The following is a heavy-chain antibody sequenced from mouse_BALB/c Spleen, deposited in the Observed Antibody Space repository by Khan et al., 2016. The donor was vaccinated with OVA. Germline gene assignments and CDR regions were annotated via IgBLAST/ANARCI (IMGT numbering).Heavy chain of an antibody. Sequence: VKLLESGAELARPGASVKLSCKASGYTFTSYWMQFIKQRPGQGLEWIGTIYPGDGDTRYTQKFKGKATLTADTSSSTAYMQLSSLASEDSAVYYCARGGTARASWFAYWGQGTLVTVSA. CDR2: IYPGDGDT. CDR3: ARGGTARASWFAY. CDR1: GYTFTSYW. J-gene: IGHJ3*01. V-gene: IGHV1-87*01. D-gene: IGHD3-1*01.